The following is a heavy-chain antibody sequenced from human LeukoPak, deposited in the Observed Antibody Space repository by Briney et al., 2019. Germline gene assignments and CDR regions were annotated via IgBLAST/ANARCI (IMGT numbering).Heavy chain of an antibody. D-gene: IGHD6-13*01. CDR1: GFTFSSYS. V-gene: IGHV3-21*01. Sequence: GGSLRLFCAASGFTFSSYSMNWVRQAPGKGLEWVSSISSSSSYIYYADSVKGRFTISRDNAKNSLYLQMNSLRAEDTAVYYCARDHFIAAAGTNYWGQGTLVTVSS. J-gene: IGHJ4*02. CDR2: ISSSSSYI. CDR3: ARDHFIAAAGTNY.